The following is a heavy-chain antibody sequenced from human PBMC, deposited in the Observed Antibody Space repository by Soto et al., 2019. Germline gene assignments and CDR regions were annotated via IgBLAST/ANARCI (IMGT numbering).Heavy chain of an antibody. J-gene: IGHJ4*02. Sequence: QVQLVQSGTEVKKPGASVKVSCKASGYTFTTYGISWVRQAPGQGLEWMGWISVYSGNTNYAQKLHGRGTMTTDTSTNTAYMELKSLRSDATAVYYCGRAGGSSWYIAAYWGQGTLCTVSA. CDR2: ISVYSGNT. V-gene: IGHV1-18*01. CDR1: GYTFTTYG. D-gene: IGHD6-13*01. CDR3: GRAGGSSWYIAAY.